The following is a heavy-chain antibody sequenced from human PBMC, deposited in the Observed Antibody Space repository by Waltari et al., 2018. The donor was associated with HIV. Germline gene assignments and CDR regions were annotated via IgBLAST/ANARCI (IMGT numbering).Heavy chain of an antibody. V-gene: IGHV1-24*01. CDR3: ATDFSGMVRAYSYYSLDV. D-gene: IGHD3-10*01. J-gene: IGHJ6*02. Sequence: QVQLVQSGAEVKKPGASVKVSCTVSGSTLTELSMTWVRQAPGKGREWRGNCDPEDDETIYAQKIQGRITMTEDTSSDTAYMELSSLTSGDTAVDYCATDFSGMVRAYSYYSLDVWGQGTTVTVSS. CDR1: GSTLTELS. CDR2: CDPEDDET.